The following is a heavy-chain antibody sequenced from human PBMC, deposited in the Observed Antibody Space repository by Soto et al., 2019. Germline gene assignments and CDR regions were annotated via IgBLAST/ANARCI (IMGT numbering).Heavy chain of an antibody. CDR3: ASTSDFWRGTTGP. J-gene: IGHJ5*02. D-gene: IGHD3-3*01. V-gene: IGHV4-39*01. Sequence: SETLSLTCTVSGGSISSSSYYWGWIRQPPGKGLEWIGSIYYSGSTYYNQSLKSRVTISVDTSKNQFSLKLSSVTAADTAVYYCASTSDFWRGTTGPWGQVTLVTVSS. CDR2: IYYSGST. CDR1: GGSISSSSYY.